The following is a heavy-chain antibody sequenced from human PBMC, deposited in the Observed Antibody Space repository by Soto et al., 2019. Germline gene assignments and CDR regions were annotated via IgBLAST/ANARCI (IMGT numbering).Heavy chain of an antibody. CDR3: AREYGSGSSPPWFDP. J-gene: IGHJ5*02. D-gene: IGHD3-10*01. CDR2: IYWDDDK. V-gene: IGHV2-5*02. CDR1: GFSLSTSGVG. Sequence: SGPTLVNPTQTLTLTCTFSGFSLSTSGVGVGWIRQPPGKALEWLALIYWDDDKRYSPSLKSRLTITKDTSKNQVVLTMTNMDPVDTALYHCAREYGSGSSPPWFDPWGQGTLVTVSS.